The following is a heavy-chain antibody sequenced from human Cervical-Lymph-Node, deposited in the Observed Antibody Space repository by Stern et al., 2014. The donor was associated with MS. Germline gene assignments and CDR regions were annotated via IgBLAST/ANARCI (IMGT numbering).Heavy chain of an antibody. V-gene: IGHV3-21*01. J-gene: IGHJ4*02. CDR3: ARGQVAVAGLIDY. CDR2: ISSSSSYI. Sequence: EMQLVESGGGLVKPGGSLRLSCAASGFTFSSYSMNWVRQAPGKGLEWVSSISSSSSYIYYADSVKGRFTISRDNAKNSLYLQMNSLRAEDTAVYYCARGQVAVAGLIDYWGQGTLVTVSS. D-gene: IGHD6-19*01. CDR1: GFTFSSYS.